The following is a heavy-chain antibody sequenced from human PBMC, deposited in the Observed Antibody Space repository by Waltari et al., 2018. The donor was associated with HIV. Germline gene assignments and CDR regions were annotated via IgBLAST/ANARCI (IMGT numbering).Heavy chain of an antibody. Sequence: QVQLPESGPGLGQRSGTLSLTCAVSGGSITSSTWWSWLRQPPGKGLEWIGEIYHSGSTNYNPSLKSRVTISLDKSKNQVSLKLSSVTAADTALYYCAGSRSSGSSVYYGMDVWGQGTTVTVSS. V-gene: IGHV4-4*02. CDR3: AGSRSSGSSVYYGMDV. D-gene: IGHD3-22*01. CDR1: GGSITSSTW. J-gene: IGHJ6*02. CDR2: IYHSGST.